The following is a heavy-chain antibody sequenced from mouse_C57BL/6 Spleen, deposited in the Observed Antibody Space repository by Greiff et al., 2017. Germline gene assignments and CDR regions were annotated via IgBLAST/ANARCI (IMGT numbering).Heavy chain of an antibody. J-gene: IGHJ4*01. CDR2: INPNNGGT. CDR1: GYTFTDYN. CDR3: AREIIYYGNMDY. D-gene: IGHD2-1*01. V-gene: IGHV1-22*01. Sequence: VQLQQSGPELVKPGASVKMSCKASGYTFTDYNMHWVKQSNGKSLEWIGYINPNNGGTSYNQKFKGKATLTVNKSSSTAYMELRSLTSEDSAVYYCAREIIYYGNMDYWGQGTSVTVSS.